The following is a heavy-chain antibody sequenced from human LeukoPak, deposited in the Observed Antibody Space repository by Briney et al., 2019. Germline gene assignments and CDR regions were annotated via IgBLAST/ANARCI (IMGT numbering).Heavy chain of an antibody. D-gene: IGHD2-2*01. CDR1: GFTFSSYG. CDR3: AKVDCSSTSCYCYYYGMDV. V-gene: IGHV3-30*18. J-gene: IGHJ6*02. CDR2: ISYDGSNK. Sequence: GGSLRLSCAASGFTFSSYGMHWVRQAPGKGLEWVAVISYDGSNKYYADSVKGRFTISRDNSKNTLYLQMNSLRAEDTAVYYCAKVDCSSTSCYCYYYGMDVWGQGTTVTVSS.